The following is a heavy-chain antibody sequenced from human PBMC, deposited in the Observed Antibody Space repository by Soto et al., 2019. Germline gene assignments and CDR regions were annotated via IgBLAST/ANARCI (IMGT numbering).Heavy chain of an antibody. J-gene: IGHJ4*02. CDR1: GGSISSYY. D-gene: IGHD3-16*01. CDR2: IYYSGST. Sequence: SETLSLTCTVSGGSISSYYWSWIRQPPGKGLEWIGYIYYSGSTNYNPSLKSRVTISVDTSKNQFSLKLSSLTAADTAVYYCAGHWALGPPPDYWGQGTLVTVSS. V-gene: IGHV4-59*08. CDR3: AGHWALGPPPDY.